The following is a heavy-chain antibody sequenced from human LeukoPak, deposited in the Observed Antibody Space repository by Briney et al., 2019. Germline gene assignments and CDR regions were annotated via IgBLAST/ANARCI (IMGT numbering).Heavy chain of an antibody. Sequence: GGSLRLSCAASGFTLSSYSMNWVRQAPGKGLEWVSSISSSSSYIYYADSVKGRFTISRDNAKNSLYLQMNSLRAEDTAVYYCGTMDYYDSSGYYGYNWFDPWGQGTLVTGSS. CDR2: ISSSSSYI. CDR1: GFTLSSYS. J-gene: IGHJ5*02. CDR3: GTMDYYDSSGYYGYNWFDP. D-gene: IGHD3-22*01. V-gene: IGHV3-21*01.